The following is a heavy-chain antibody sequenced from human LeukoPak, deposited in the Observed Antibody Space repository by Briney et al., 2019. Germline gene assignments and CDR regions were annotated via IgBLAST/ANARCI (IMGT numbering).Heavy chain of an antibody. CDR2: INWNGGST. CDR3: ARDDPRGHYDDYGDYGFDY. V-gene: IGHV3-20*04. CDR1: GFTFDDYG. Sequence: PGGSLRLSCAASGFTFDDYGMSWVRQAPGKGLEWVSGINWNGGSTGYADSVKGRFTISRDNSKNTLYLQMNSLRAEDTAVYYCARDDPRGHYDDYGDYGFDYWGQGTLVTVSS. J-gene: IGHJ4*02. D-gene: IGHD4-17*01.